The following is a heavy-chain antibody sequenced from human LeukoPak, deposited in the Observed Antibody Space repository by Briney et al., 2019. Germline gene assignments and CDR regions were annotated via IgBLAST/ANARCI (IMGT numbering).Heavy chain of an antibody. CDR3: AKAGPALRYFDWLPGHMDV. J-gene: IGHJ6*03. D-gene: IGHD3-9*01. Sequence: GGSLRLSCAASGFTFSSYGMSWVRQAPGKGLEWVSAISGSGGSTYYADSVKGRFTISRDNSKNTLYLQMNSLRAEDTAVYYCAKAGPALRYFDWLPGHMDVWGKGTTVTISS. CDR1: GFTFSSYG. CDR2: ISGSGGST. V-gene: IGHV3-23*01.